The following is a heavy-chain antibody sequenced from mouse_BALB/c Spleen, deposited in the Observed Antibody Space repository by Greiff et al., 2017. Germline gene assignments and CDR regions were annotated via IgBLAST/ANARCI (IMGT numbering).Heavy chain of an antibody. V-gene: IGHV2-4-1*01. D-gene: IGHD1-1*01. CDR3: ARKGGSSVYYAMDY. Sequence: VQLVESGPGLVQPSQSLSITCTVSGFSLTSYGVHWVRQSPGKGLEWLGVIWSGGSTDYNAAFISRLSISKDNSKSQVFFKMNSLQADDTAIYYCARKGGSSVYYAMDYWGQGTSVTVSS. CDR1: GFSLTSYG. CDR2: IWSGGST. J-gene: IGHJ4*01.